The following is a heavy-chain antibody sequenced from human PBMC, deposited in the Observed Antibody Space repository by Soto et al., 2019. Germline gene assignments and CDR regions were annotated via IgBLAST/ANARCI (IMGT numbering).Heavy chain of an antibody. D-gene: IGHD1-26*01. CDR2: IYYTGST. CDR3: ARRVDGMYQPDFDL. CDR1: GGSMNTLTYY. J-gene: IGHJ2*01. Sequence: QLHLQESGPGLVKPSETLSLTCSVSGGSMNTLTYYWGWFRQSPGKGLEWIGSIYYTGSTSYNPSSKSRLMISVDPSKSDFSLGLGSVTAADTAVSHCARRVDGMYQPDFDLWARGTLVTVSS. V-gene: IGHV4-39*02.